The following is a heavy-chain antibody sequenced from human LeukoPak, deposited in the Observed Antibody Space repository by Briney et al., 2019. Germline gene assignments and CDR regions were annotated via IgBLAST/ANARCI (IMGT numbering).Heavy chain of an antibody. V-gene: IGHV1-69*13. CDR3: AREWDFDSSGFYYYY. J-gene: IGHJ4*02. Sequence: GASVKVSCKASGYTFTSYYMHWVRQAPGQGLEWMGGIIPLFGTANYAQRFQGRVTITADESTRTAYMELSSLRSEDTAIYYCAREWDFDSSGFYYYYWGQGTLVTVSS. CDR2: IIPLFGTA. CDR1: GYTFTSYY. D-gene: IGHD3-22*01.